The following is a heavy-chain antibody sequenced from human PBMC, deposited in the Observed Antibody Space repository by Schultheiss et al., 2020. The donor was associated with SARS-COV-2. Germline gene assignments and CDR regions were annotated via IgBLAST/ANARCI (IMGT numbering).Heavy chain of an antibody. CDR1: GGSISSGGYS. CDR3: ARHFERFGIAAASNWFDP. CDR2: IYHSGST. V-gene: IGHV4-30-2*01. D-gene: IGHD6-13*01. Sequence: SETLSLTCAVSGGSISSGGYSWSWIRQPPGKGLEWIGYIYHSGSTYYNPSLKSRVTISVDRSKNQFSLKLSSVTAADTAVYYCARHFERFGIAAASNWFDPWGQGTLVTLSS. J-gene: IGHJ5*02.